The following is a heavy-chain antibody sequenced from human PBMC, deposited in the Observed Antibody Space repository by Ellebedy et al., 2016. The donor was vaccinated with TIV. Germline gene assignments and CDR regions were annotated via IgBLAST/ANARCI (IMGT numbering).Heavy chain of an antibody. Sequence: GESLKISXAASGFTFSSYWMSWVRQAPGKGLEWVSSISPSGNSRYYADSMRGRFTTSRDNAKNSVFLEMNSLRAEDTAMYYCTRDGRVMADHDPFDIWGQGTMVTVSS. J-gene: IGHJ3*02. CDR3: TRDGRVMADHDPFDI. V-gene: IGHV3-21*01. CDR2: ISPSGNSR. CDR1: GFTFSSYW. D-gene: IGHD3-16*01.